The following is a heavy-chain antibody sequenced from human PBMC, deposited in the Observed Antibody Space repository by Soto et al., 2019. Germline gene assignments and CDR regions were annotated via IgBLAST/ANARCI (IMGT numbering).Heavy chain of an antibody. CDR3: ARGDGDYYDGNGYLGRH. J-gene: IGHJ4*02. CDR1: GVTFSSYW. D-gene: IGHD3-22*01. CDR2: INSDGSRT. V-gene: IGHV3-74*01. Sequence: EVQLVESGGGIVKPGGSLRLSCAASGVTFSSYWMHWVRQAPGKGLVWVSRINSDGSRTSYADSAKGRFTISRDNAKNTVYLQMNSLRSEDTAVYYCARGDGDYYDGNGYLGRHWGQGTLVTVSS.